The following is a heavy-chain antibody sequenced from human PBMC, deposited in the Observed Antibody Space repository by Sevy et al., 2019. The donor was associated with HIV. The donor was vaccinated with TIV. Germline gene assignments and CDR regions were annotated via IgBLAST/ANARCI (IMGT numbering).Heavy chain of an antibody. V-gene: IGHV3-15*01. D-gene: IGHD6-13*01. Sequence: RGSLRLSCAASGFTFSNAWMSWVRQAPGKGLEWVGRIKSETEGGAADYAAPVKARLPILRDDSKNTLFLQMNSLKTEDTAIYYCATYISTLYEGLSWGQGTLVTVSS. CDR2: IKSETEGGAA. CDR1: GFTFSNAW. J-gene: IGHJ5*02. CDR3: ATYISTLYEGLS.